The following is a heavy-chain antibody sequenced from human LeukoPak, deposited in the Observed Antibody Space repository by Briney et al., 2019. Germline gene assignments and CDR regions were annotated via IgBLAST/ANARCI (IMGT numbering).Heavy chain of an antibody. CDR2: ISAYSGDT. D-gene: IGHD3-9*01. CDR3: ARGLRYFDWPAGMDV. Sequence: ASVKVSCKASGYPFTSYGISWVRQAPGQGLEWMGWISAYSGDTNYGQNLQGRVTMTTDTSTSTAHMELRSLRSDDTAVYYCARGLRYFDWPAGMDVWGQGTTVTVSS. V-gene: IGHV1-18*01. J-gene: IGHJ6*02. CDR1: GYPFTSYG.